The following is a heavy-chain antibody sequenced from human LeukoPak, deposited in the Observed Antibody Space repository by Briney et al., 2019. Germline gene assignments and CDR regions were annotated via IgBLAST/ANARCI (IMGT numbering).Heavy chain of an antibody. Sequence: SETLSLTCFVSGGSISSNYWTWIRQPPGKGLEWIGYISYTGSTKYNPSLKSRDTISVDTSKNQFSLRLSSVTAADTAVYYCARQNNFFAPWGQGTLDTVSS. D-gene: IGHD1-20*01. CDR1: GGSISSNY. CDR3: ARQNNFFAP. J-gene: IGHJ5*02. V-gene: IGHV4-59*08. CDR2: ISYTGST.